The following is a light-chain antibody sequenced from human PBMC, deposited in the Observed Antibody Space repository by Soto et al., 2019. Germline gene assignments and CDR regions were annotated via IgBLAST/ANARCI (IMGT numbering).Light chain of an antibody. CDR1: SSDVGKYSY. CDR3: SSYTGSSINTVV. Sequence: QSALTQPASVSGSPGQSITISCTGTSSDVGKYSYVSWYQQHPAKAPKLMIFEVSNRPSGVSNRFSGSKSGNTASLTISGLQAEDEADYYCSSYTGSSINTVVFGGGTK. CDR2: EVS. V-gene: IGLV2-14*01. J-gene: IGLJ2*01.